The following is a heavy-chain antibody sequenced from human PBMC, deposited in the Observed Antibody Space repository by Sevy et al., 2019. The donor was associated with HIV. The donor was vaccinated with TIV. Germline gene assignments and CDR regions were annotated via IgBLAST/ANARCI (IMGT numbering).Heavy chain of an antibody. J-gene: IGHJ6*03. CDR2: ISSSSSYI. V-gene: IGHV3-21*01. CDR3: AREIAVAGTRYYYYYMDV. Sequence: GGSLRLSCAASGFTFSSYSMNWVRQAPGKGLEWVSSISSSSSYIYYADSVKGRFTISRDNAKNSLYLQMNSQRAEDTAVYYCAREIAVAGTRYYYYYMDVWGKGTTVTVSS. CDR1: GFTFSSYS. D-gene: IGHD6-19*01.